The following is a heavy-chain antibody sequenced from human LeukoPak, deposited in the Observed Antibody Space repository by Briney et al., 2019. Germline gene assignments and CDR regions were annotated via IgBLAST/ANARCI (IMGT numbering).Heavy chain of an antibody. Sequence: GGSLRLSCAASGFTFSDYTMNWVRQAPGKGLEWVSSISSRSTYIYYADSVKGRFTISRDNSKNTLYLQMNSLRAEDTAVYYCAKTGFGWELLRGSNYFDYWGQGTLVTVSS. CDR1: GFTFSDYT. CDR3: AKTGFGWELLRGSNYFDY. J-gene: IGHJ4*02. CDR2: ISSRSTYI. D-gene: IGHD1-26*01. V-gene: IGHV3-21*01.